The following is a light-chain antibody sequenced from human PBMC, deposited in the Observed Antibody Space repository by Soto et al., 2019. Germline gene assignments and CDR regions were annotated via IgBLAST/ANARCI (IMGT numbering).Light chain of an antibody. CDR1: QSVSSNY. J-gene: IGKJ2*01. V-gene: IGKV3-20*01. CDR2: GAS. Sequence: ETVLTQSPGTLSLSPGERATLSCRASQSVSSNYLAWYQQKPGQTPRLLIYGASSRATGIPGRFSGSGSGTDFTLTISRLEPEDFAVYYCQQYGSTPYTFVQGTKLEIK. CDR3: QQYGSTPYT.